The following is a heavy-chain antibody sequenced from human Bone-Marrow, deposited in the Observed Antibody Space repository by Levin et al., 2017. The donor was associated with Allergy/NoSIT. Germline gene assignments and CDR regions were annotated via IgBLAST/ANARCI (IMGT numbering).Heavy chain of an antibody. D-gene: IGHD4-17*01. CDR1: GGSMHSGDYY. Sequence: SQTLSLTCAVSGGSMHSGDYYWSWIRQPPGKGLEWIGYIYYSGSTYYNPSLKSRLTISVDTSKNQFSLNLRSVTAADTAVYYCARVAVTHYSYAMDVWGQGTTVIVSS. V-gene: IGHV4-30-4*01. J-gene: IGHJ6*02. CDR3: ARVAVTHYSYAMDV. CDR2: IYYSGST.